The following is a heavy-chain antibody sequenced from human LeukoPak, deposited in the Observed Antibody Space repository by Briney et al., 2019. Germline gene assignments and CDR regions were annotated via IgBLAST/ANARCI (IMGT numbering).Heavy chain of an antibody. Sequence: GGSLRLSCAASGFTFSSYGMHWVRQAPGKGLEWVSVISGSGGDTYYADSVKGRFTISRDNSKNTLYLQMNTLRAEDTAVYYCAKNIIAAAGMMDYWGQGTLVTVSS. V-gene: IGHV3-23*01. CDR3: AKNIIAAAGMMDY. CDR2: ISGSGGDT. D-gene: IGHD6-13*01. J-gene: IGHJ4*02. CDR1: GFTFSSYG.